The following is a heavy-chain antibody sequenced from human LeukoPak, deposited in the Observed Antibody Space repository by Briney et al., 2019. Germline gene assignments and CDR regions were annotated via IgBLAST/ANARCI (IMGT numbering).Heavy chain of an antibody. V-gene: IGHV3-23*01. Sequence: GGSLRLSCAASGFTFSSYGMSWVRQAPGKGLEWVSAISGSGGSTYYADSVKGRFTISRDNSKNTLYLQMNSLRAEDTAVYYCAKGNCYGDYGGGFPWNWFDPWGQGTLVTVSS. J-gene: IGHJ5*02. CDR3: AKGNCYGDYGGGFPWNWFDP. D-gene: IGHD4-17*01. CDR2: ISGSGGST. CDR1: GFTFSSYG.